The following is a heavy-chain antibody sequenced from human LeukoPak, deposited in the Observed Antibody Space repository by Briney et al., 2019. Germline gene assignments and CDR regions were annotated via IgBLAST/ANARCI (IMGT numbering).Heavy chain of an antibody. CDR3: ARGFSSGWHLGTGFDP. CDR1: GYSLLNHD. Sequence: ASVKVSCKASGYSLLNHDIHWVRQVPGQGLEWSGFISHRGHSTTHAQRLQGRASVTRDTSTSTVYMELNSLRSDDTAVYFCARGFSSGWHLGTGFDPWGQGTLVTVSS. J-gene: IGHJ5*02. V-gene: IGHV1-46*04. CDR2: ISHRGHST. D-gene: IGHD3-22*01.